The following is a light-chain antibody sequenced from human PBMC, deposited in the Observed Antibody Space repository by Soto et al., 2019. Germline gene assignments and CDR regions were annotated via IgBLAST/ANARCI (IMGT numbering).Light chain of an antibody. Sequence: DIPLSQSPLFLSASVGDRVTITCRASQGIRSYLAWYQQRPGKAPELLIYGASTLRTGVASRFSGSGSGTEFTLTISSLQPEDFATYFCQQLNIFPPLFTFGPGTKVDIK. J-gene: IGKJ3*01. V-gene: IGKV1-9*01. CDR1: QGIRSY. CDR2: GAS. CDR3: QQLNIFPPLFT.